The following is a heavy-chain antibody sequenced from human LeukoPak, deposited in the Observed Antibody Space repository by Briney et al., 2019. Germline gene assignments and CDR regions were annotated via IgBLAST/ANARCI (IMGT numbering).Heavy chain of an antibody. V-gene: IGHV3-30-3*01. Sequence: GGSLRLSCAASGFTFSSYAMHWVRQAPGKGLEGVAVISYDGSNKYYAASVKGRFTISRDNSKNTLYLQMNSLRAEDTAVYYCARPPWTYGSGIVYYFDYWGQGTLVTVSS. J-gene: IGHJ4*02. CDR1: GFTFSSYA. D-gene: IGHD3-10*01. CDR3: ARPPWTYGSGIVYYFDY. CDR2: ISYDGSNK.